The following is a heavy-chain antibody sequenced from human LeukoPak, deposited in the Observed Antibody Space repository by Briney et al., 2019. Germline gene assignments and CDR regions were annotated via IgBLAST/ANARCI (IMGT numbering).Heavy chain of an antibody. CDR2: ISYDGSNK. V-gene: IGHV3-30*18. CDR3: AKDMGRPKSKSITMVRGVIDY. J-gene: IGHJ4*02. Sequence: GGSLRLSCAASGFTVSSNYMSWVRQAPGKGLEWVAVISYDGSNKYYADSVKGRFTISRDNSKNTLYLQMNSLRAEDTAVYYCAKDMGRPKSKSITMVRGVIDYWGQGTLVTVSS. CDR1: GFTVSSNY. D-gene: IGHD3-10*01.